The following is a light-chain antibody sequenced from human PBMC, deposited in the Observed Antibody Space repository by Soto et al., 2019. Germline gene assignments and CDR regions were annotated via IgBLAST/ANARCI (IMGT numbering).Light chain of an antibody. CDR3: QQYNSYPIT. CDR2: GAS. J-gene: IGKJ5*01. Sequence: DIVVTLSPATVSVSTGERATLSCRASQSVSSNLAWYQQKPGQAPRLLIYGASTRATGIPARFSGSGSGTEFTLTISSLQSEDFAVYYCQQYNSYPITFGQGTRLEIK. CDR1: QSVSSN. V-gene: IGKV3-15*01.